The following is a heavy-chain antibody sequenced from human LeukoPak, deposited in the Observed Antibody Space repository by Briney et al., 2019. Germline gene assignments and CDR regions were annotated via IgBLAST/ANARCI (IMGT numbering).Heavy chain of an antibody. CDR3: ARPELRWSAYYMDV. Sequence: ASVKVSCKASGYTFTSYAMNWVRQAPGQGLEWMGWINTNTGNPTYAQGFTGRFVFSLDTSVSTAYLQINTLKAEDTAVYYCARPELRWSAYYMDVWGKGTTVTVSS. J-gene: IGHJ6*03. V-gene: IGHV7-4-1*02. CDR1: GYTFTSYA. D-gene: IGHD4-23*01. CDR2: INTNTGNP.